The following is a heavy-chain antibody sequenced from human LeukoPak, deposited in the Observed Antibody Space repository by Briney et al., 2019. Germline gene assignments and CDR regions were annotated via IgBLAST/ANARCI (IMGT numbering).Heavy chain of an antibody. CDR2: IHYSGST. V-gene: IGHV4-39*07. Sequence: SETLSLTCTVSGASISGRSYYWGWIRQPPGKGLEWIGNIHYSGSTYYNPSLQSRVTISVDTSKNQISLNLSSVTAADTAVYYCARSGDFLDLYYFDYWGQGALVAVSS. CDR3: ARSGDFLDLYYFDY. D-gene: IGHD4-17*01. J-gene: IGHJ4*02. CDR1: GASISGRSYY.